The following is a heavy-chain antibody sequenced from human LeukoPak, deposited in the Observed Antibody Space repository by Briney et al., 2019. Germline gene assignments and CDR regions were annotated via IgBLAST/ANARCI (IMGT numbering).Heavy chain of an antibody. CDR1: GFTFSDYG. CDR3: AKTSYRDIVGASFDY. V-gene: IGHV3-23*01. CDR2: ISGGDYT. Sequence: PGGTLRLSCVASGFTFSDYGMIWVRQAPGKGLEWVSGISGGDYTEHADSVKGRFTISRDNSKNTLYLQMNTLRVEDTALYYCAKTSYRDIVGASFDYWGQGTLVTVSS. D-gene: IGHD1-26*01. J-gene: IGHJ4*02.